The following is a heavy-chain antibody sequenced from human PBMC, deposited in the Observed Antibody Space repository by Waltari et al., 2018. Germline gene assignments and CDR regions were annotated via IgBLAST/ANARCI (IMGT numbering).Heavy chain of an antibody. Sequence: EVQLVESGGGLVKPGGSLRLSCAASGFTFSSYSMNWVRQAPGRGLEWVSSISSSSSYIYYADSVKGRFTISRDNAKNSLYLQMNSLRAEDTAVYYCARFGREHRGIDYWGQGTLVTVSS. CDR3: ARFGREHRGIDY. D-gene: IGHD3-16*01. V-gene: IGHV3-21*01. CDR2: ISSSSSYI. CDR1: GFTFSSYS. J-gene: IGHJ4*02.